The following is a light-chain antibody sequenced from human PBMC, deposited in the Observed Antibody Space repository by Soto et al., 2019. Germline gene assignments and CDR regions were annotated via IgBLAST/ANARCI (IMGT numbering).Light chain of an antibody. CDR1: QSVGSGY. CDR3: QQYGTSPVT. V-gene: IGKV3-20*01. CDR2: AAS. Sequence: EIVLTQSPGTLSLSPGERATLSCRPSQSVGSGYLAWYQQRPGQPPRLLIQAASTRATGIPDRFSGSGSGTDFTLTISRLEPADSAFYYCQQYGTSPVTFGGGTKVEIK. J-gene: IGKJ4*01.